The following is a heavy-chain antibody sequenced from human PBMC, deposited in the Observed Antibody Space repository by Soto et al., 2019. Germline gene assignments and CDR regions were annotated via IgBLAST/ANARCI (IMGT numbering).Heavy chain of an antibody. V-gene: IGHV6-1*01. J-gene: IGHJ4*02. Sequence: PSQTLSLTCAISGDSVSGNSAAWTWIRQSPSRGLEWLGRTYYSSKWYNDYAVSVKSRIIINPDTSKNQFSLQLNSVTPEDTAVYYCARGWHQSGWREWGQGTLVTVSS. D-gene: IGHD6-19*01. CDR1: GDSVSGNSAA. CDR2: TYYSSKWYN. CDR3: ARGWHQSGWRE.